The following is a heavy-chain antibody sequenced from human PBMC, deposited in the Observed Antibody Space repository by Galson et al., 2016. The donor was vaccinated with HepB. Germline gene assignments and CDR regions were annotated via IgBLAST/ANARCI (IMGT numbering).Heavy chain of an antibody. Sequence: PALVKPTQTLTLTCTFSGFSLSTTGVGVGWIRQPPGKALEWLAPKYWDDDKYYNPSLKTRLIITKNTSKNQVVLTMTNMDPVDTATYYCAHRRVSGSPWEYGAFGIWGRGKMVTVSS. CDR3: AHRRVSGSPWEYGAFGI. D-gene: IGHD1-26*01. V-gene: IGHV2-5*02. CDR1: GFSLSTTGVG. CDR2: KYWDDDK. J-gene: IGHJ3*02.